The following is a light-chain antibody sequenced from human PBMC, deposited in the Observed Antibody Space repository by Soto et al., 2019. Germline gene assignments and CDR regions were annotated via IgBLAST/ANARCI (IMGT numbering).Light chain of an antibody. Sequence: SPATLSVSPGERATLSCRASQSVSSNLAWYQQKPGQAPRLLIYGASTRATGIPARFSGSGSGTEFTLTISSLQSEDSAVYYCQQYHNWPPITFGQGTRLEIK. CDR1: QSVSSN. J-gene: IGKJ5*01. CDR3: QQYHNWPPIT. CDR2: GAS. V-gene: IGKV3-15*01.